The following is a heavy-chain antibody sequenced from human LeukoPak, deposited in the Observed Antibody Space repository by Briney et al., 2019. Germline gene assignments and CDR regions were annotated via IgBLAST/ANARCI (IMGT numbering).Heavy chain of an antibody. J-gene: IGHJ6*01. CDR3: ARISSSSWPYYYYYGREV. CDR1: GFTFSSYW. Sequence: GGSLRLSCAASGFTFSSYWMSWVRQAPGKGLEWVANIKQDGSEKYYVDSVKGRFTISRDNAKNSLYLQMNSLRAEDTAVYYCARISSSSWPYYYYYGREVGGQGTTVTVSS. CDR2: IKQDGSEK. D-gene: IGHD6-13*01. V-gene: IGHV3-7*01.